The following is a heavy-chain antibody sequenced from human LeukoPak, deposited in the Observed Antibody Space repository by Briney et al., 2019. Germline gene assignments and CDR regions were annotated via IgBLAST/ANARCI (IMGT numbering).Heavy chain of an antibody. J-gene: IGHJ4*02. D-gene: IGHD2-2*01. CDR2: IHFDGSTK. CDR3: AKDQCTRTSCDGYPGH. V-gene: IGHV3-30*02. CDR1: GFTFSSYG. Sequence: SGGSLRLSSAASGFTFSSYGMHWVRQAPGKGLEWVAFIHFDGSTKYSGDSVKGRFTVSRDNSKNTLYLQMNSLRPEDTAVYYCAKDQCTRTSCDGYPGHWGQGTLVTVSS.